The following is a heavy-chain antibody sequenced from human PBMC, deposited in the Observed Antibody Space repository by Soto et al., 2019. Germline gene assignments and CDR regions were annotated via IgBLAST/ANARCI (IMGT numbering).Heavy chain of an antibody. D-gene: IGHD6-13*01. CDR3: ARDAKQQLARRNAEFDY. V-gene: IGHV1-3*01. CDR1: GYTFTSYA. Sequence: QVQLVQSGAEVKKPGASVKFSCKASGYTFTSYAMHWVRQAPGQRLEWMGWINAGNGNTKYSQKFQGRVTITRDTSASTAYMELSSLRSEDTAVYYCARDAKQQLARRNAEFDYWGQGTLVTVSS. CDR2: INAGNGNT. J-gene: IGHJ4*02.